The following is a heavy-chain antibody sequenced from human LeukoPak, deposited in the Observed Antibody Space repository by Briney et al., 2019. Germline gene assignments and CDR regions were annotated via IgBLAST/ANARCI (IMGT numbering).Heavy chain of an antibody. V-gene: IGHV3-48*02. Sequence: PGGSLRLSGAGSGFNFITYSMNWVRQAPGTGLEWVSYISSGSSTIYYADSVKGRFTISRDNAKNSLYLQMHSLRDEDTAVYYCVRGGLEWLSYWGQGTLVTVSS. D-gene: IGHD6-19*01. J-gene: IGHJ4*02. CDR1: GFNFITYS. CDR2: ISSGSSTI. CDR3: VRGGLEWLSY.